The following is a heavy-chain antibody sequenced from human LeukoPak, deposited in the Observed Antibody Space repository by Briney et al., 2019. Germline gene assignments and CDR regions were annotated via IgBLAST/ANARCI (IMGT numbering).Heavy chain of an antibody. CDR3: AKGHCSSTSCYTADGNWFDP. V-gene: IGHV1-8*01. CDR2: MNPNSGNT. J-gene: IGHJ5*02. CDR1: GYTFTSYD. D-gene: IGHD2-2*02. Sequence: ASVKVSCKASGYTFTSYDINWVRQATGQGLEWMGWMNPNSGNTGYAQKFQGRVTMTRNTSISTAYMELSSLRSEDTAVYYCAKGHCSSTSCYTADGNWFDPWGQGALVTVSS.